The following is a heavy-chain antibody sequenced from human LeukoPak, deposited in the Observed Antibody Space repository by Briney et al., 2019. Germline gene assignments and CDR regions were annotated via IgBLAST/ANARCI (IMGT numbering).Heavy chain of an antibody. CDR2: IAYDGNIK. CDR3: AKESKTGYSTSSYFDY. CDR1: GFTFSSYG. Sequence: GGSLRLSCAASGFTFSSYGMHWVRQAPGKGLEWVAVIAYDGNIKYYADTVKGRFTISRDSSKNTLYLQMDSLRVEDTAVYYCAKESKTGYSTSSYFDYWGQGTLVTVSS. V-gene: IGHV3-30*18. D-gene: IGHD6-13*01. J-gene: IGHJ4*02.